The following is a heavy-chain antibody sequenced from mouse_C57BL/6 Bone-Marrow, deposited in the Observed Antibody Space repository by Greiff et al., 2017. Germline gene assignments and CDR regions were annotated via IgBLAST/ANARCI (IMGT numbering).Heavy chain of an antibody. CDR2: INPSNGGT. CDR3: ARGGTMAYYDYDFAY. J-gene: IGHJ3*01. D-gene: IGHD2-4*01. CDR1: GYTFTSYW. V-gene: IGHV1-53*01. Sequence: VQLQQPGTELVKPGASVKLSCKASGYTFTSYWMHWVKQRPGQGLEWIGNINPSNGGTNYNEKFKSKATLTVDKSSSTAYMQLSSLTSENSAVYYCARGGTMAYYDYDFAYWGQGTLVTVSA.